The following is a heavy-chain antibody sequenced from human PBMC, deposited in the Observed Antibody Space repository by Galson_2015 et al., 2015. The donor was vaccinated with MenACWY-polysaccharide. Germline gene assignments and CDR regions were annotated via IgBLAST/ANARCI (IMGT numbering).Heavy chain of an antibody. J-gene: IGHJ5*01. CDR1: GFTSSTYG. CDR2: LDGSGANT. D-gene: IGHD4-23*01. Sequence: SLRLSCAASGFTSSTYGMGWVRQAPGKGLEWVSTLDGSGANTYYADSVRGRFTISRDNSKKMLYLQMNSLRAEDTALYYCAKDASNSWFDSWGQGTLVTVSS. V-gene: IGHV3-23*01. CDR3: AKDASNSWFDS.